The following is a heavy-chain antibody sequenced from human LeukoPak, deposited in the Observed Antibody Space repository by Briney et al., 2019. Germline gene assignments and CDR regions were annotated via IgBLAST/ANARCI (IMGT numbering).Heavy chain of an antibody. Sequence: PSETLSLTCTVSGGSISSSSYYWGWIRQPPGKGLEWIGSFYSGGRTYYNPSLKSRVTISVDTSKNQFSLKLTSVTAADTAVYYCATSPYYYYDSSGPNSFDYWGQGTLVTVSS. CDR2: FYSGGRT. CDR1: GGSISSSSYY. CDR3: ATSPYYYYDSSGPNSFDY. V-gene: IGHV4-39*01. J-gene: IGHJ4*02. D-gene: IGHD3-22*01.